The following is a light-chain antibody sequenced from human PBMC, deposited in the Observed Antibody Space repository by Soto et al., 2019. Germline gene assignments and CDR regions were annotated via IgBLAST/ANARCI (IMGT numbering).Light chain of an antibody. CDR1: QSLLDSHGYNY. V-gene: IGKV2-28*01. CDR2: LAS. CDR3: MQAPRAPL. J-gene: IGKJ5*01. Sequence: DIVMTQSPLSLPVTPGEPASISRRSSQSLLDSHGYNYLDWYLQRPGQSPQLLIYLASNRASGGPGQFSGSGSGHDFTTKNNRVGGGGGGVFYFMQAPRAPLFGQGTRLEIK.